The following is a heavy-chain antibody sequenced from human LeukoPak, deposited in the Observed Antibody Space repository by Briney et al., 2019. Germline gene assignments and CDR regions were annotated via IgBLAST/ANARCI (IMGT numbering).Heavy chain of an antibody. CDR3: ASLAGSGKYYYYMDV. D-gene: IGHD3-10*01. Sequence: PSETLSLTCTVSGGSISSSSHYWGWIRRPPGKGLEWIGSIYYTWSGSTYDNPSLKSRVTVSVDTSKNQFSLKMSSVTAADTAVYYCASLAGSGKYYYYMDVWGKGTTVTVSS. J-gene: IGHJ6*03. CDR2: IYYTWSGST. V-gene: IGHV4-39*01. CDR1: GGSISSSSHY.